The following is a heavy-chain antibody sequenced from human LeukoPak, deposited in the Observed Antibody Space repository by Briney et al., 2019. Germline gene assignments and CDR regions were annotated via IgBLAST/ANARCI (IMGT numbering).Heavy chain of an antibody. Sequence: SETLSLTCAVYGGSFSGYYWSWVRQPPGKGLEWIGKITHSGSTNYNPSLKSRVTISVDTSKNQFSLKLSSVTAADTAVYYCARGHSDGNSEWFDSWGQGTLVTVSS. D-gene: IGHD4-23*01. CDR1: GGSFSGYY. CDR2: ITHSGST. V-gene: IGHV4-34*01. CDR3: ARGHSDGNSEWFDS. J-gene: IGHJ5*01.